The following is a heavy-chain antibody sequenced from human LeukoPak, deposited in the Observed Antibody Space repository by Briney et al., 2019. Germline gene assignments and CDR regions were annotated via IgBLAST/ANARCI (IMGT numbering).Heavy chain of an antibody. Sequence: GGSLRLSCAASGFTFSTYWMSWVRQAPGKGLEWVANIKQDGSESYYVDSVKGRFTFSRDNARNSLLLQINSLRAEDTAVYYCARLGEKADFDYWGQGTLVTVSS. D-gene: IGHD3-16*01. V-gene: IGHV3-7*01. CDR2: IKQDGSES. CDR1: GFTFSTYW. CDR3: ARLGEKADFDY. J-gene: IGHJ4*02.